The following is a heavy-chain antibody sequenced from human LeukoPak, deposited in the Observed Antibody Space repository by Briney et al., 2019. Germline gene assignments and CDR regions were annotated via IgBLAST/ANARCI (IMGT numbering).Heavy chain of an antibody. CDR3: AKDSDPRGYHPDY. V-gene: IGHV3-30*02. J-gene: IGHJ4*02. Sequence: GGSLRLSCAASGFTFSSYGMHWVRQAPGKGLEWVAFIRYDGSNKYYADSVMGRFTISRDNSKNTLYLQMNSLRAEDTAVYYCAKDSDPRGYHPDYWGQGTLVTVSS. D-gene: IGHD3-22*01. CDR2: IRYDGSNK. CDR1: GFTFSSYG.